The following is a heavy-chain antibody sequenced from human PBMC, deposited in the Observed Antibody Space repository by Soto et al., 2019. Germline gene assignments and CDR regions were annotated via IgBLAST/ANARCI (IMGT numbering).Heavy chain of an antibody. CDR2: ISSSSSYI. D-gene: IGHD6-19*01. J-gene: IGHJ4*02. Sequence: EVQLVESGGGLVKPGGSLRLSCAASGFTFSSYSMNWVRQAPGKGLEWVSSISSSSSYIYYADSVKGRFTISRDNAKNSLYLQMNSLRAEDTAVYYCARAASRGWYGGGGYWGQGTLVTVSS. CDR3: ARAASRGWYGGGGY. V-gene: IGHV3-21*01. CDR1: GFTFSSYS.